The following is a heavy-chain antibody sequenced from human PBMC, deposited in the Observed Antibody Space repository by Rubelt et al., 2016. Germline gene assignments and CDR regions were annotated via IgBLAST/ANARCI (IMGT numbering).Heavy chain of an antibody. J-gene: IGHJ4*02. D-gene: IGHD1-26*01. V-gene: IGHV3-74*01. Sequence: GKGLVWVSRINSDGSTTSYADSVKGRFIISRERSGSALENTLYLQMSSLRVEDTAVYHCAKGGIEELGALNNWGQGTLVTVSS. CDR2: INSDGSTT. CDR3: AKGGIEELGALNN.